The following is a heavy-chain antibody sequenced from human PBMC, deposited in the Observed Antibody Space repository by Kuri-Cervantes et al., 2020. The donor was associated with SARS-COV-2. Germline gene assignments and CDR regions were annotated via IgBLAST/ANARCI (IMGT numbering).Heavy chain of an antibody. CDR3: ARGNAVAGTLYYYYGMDV. Sequence: LSLTCAASGFTFSSYGMHWVRQAPGEGLEWVAVISYDGSNKYYADSVKGRFTISRDNSKNTLSLQMNSLRAEDTAVYYCARGNAVAGTLYYYYGMDVWGQGTTVTVSS. V-gene: IGHV3-30*03. J-gene: IGHJ6*02. CDR1: GFTFSSYG. D-gene: IGHD6-19*01. CDR2: ISYDGSNK.